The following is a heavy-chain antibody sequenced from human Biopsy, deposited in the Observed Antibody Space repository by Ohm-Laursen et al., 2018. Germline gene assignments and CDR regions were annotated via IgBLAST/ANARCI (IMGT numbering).Heavy chain of an antibody. J-gene: IGHJ4*02. CDR3: TGDSGGLGDY. V-gene: IGHV3-48*03. CDR2: ISSSGSTI. D-gene: IGHD2-8*02. Sequence: SLRLSCSASGFTFSSYEMNWVRQAPGKGLEWVSYISSSGSTIHYADSVKGRFTISRDNARNTLHLQMNSLRAEDTAVYYCTGDSGGLGDYWGQGTLVTVSS. CDR1: GFTFSSYE.